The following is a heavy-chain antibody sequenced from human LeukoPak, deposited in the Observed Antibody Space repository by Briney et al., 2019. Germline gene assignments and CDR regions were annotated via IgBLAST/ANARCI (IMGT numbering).Heavy chain of an antibody. J-gene: IGHJ3*02. Sequence: GGTLRLSCAASGFTFSSFGMTWVRQAPGKGLEWVSSISGSGGITYYADSVKGRFTISRDNSKNTLYLQMNSLRAEDTALYYCAKDSISAAARGDAFDIWGQGTMVTVSS. V-gene: IGHV3-23*01. CDR1: GFTFSSFG. D-gene: IGHD2-2*01. CDR3: AKDSISAAARGDAFDI. CDR2: ISGSGGIT.